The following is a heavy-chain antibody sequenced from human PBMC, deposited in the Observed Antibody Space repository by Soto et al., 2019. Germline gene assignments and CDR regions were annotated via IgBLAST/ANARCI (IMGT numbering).Heavy chain of an antibody. J-gene: IGHJ4*02. CDR1: GFTFSSYA. Sequence: EVQLLESGGGLVKPGGSLRLSCEASGFTFSSYAMRWVRQAPVKGLEWVSAISGSGGSTYYADSVKGRFTISRDNSKNTLYLQMNSLRAEDTAVYYCARRGSGSYYDYWGQGPRVTVSS. CDR2: ISGSGGST. CDR3: ARRGSGSYYDY. V-gene: IGHV3-23*01. D-gene: IGHD1-26*01.